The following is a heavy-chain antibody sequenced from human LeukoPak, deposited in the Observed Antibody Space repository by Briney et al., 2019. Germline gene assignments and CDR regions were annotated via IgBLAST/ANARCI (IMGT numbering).Heavy chain of an antibody. CDR2: INPSGGST. CDR3: ARDMGSDFWSGYPTPNYFDY. D-gene: IGHD3-3*01. Sequence: ASVKVSCKAFGYTFTRYYMYWVRQDPGQGLEWMGIINPSGGSTSHAQKFQGRVTMTRDTSTSTVYMELRSLRSEDTAVYYCARDMGSDFWSGYPTPNYFDYWGQGTLVTVSS. J-gene: IGHJ4*02. CDR1: GYTFTRYY. V-gene: IGHV1-46*01.